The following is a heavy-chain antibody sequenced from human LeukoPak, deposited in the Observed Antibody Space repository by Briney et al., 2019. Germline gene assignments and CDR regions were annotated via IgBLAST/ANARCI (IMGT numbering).Heavy chain of an antibody. Sequence: SETLSLTCTVSGGSINNYYWSRIRQPPGGGLEWIGYVYDNGLTWYNPSLNSRVTISVDTSKNQFSLKVNSVTAADTAMYYCARYCNDGSCFSKALDYWGQGTLATVSS. V-gene: IGHV4-4*09. CDR3: ARYCNDGSCFSKALDY. D-gene: IGHD2-15*01. CDR1: GGSINNYY. J-gene: IGHJ4*02. CDR2: VYDNGLT.